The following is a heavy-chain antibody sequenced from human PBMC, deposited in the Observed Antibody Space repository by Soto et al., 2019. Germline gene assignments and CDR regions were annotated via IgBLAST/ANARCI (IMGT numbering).Heavy chain of an antibody. D-gene: IGHD2-15*01. J-gene: IGHJ4*02. CDR1: GFTFSSYG. V-gene: IGHV3-33*01. Sequence: GGSLRLSCAASGFTFSSYGMHWVRQAPGKGLEWVAVIWYDGSNKYYADSVKGRFTISRDNSKNTLYLQMNSLRAEDTAVYYCARPYCSGGSCYLDYWGQGTLVTVSS. CDR2: IWYDGSNK. CDR3: ARPYCSGGSCYLDY.